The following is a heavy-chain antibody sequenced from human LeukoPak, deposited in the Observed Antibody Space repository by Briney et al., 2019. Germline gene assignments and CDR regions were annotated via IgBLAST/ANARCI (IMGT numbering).Heavy chain of an antibody. V-gene: IGHV4-34*01. J-gene: IGHJ5*02. CDR2: IARHGCI. Sequence: PSETLSLTSAGYGGSRNGYYWTCVRQTPGKGLEWTGEIARHGCIGYHSSLKSRASISIDTSRNQFSLRLSSVTAAETAVYYCVGVREGGSRPCESWSQGTPVTVSS. CDR3: VGVREGGSRPCES. CDR1: GGSRNGYY. D-gene: IGHD2-15*01.